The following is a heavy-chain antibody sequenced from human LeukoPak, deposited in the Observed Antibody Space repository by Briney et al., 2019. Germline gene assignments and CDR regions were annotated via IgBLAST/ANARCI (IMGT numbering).Heavy chain of an antibody. Sequence: GGSLRLSCAASGFTFSSYGTHWVRQAPGKGLEWVAVISYDGSNKYYADSVKGRFTISRDNSKNTLYLQMNSLRAEDTAVYYCAKGALWFGELLYYFDYWGQGTLVTVSS. V-gene: IGHV3-30*18. J-gene: IGHJ4*02. CDR3: AKGALWFGELLYYFDY. D-gene: IGHD3-10*01. CDR1: GFTFSSYG. CDR2: ISYDGSNK.